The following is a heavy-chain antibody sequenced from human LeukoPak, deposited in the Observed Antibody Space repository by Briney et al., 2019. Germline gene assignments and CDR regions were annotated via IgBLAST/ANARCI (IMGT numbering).Heavy chain of an antibody. Sequence: SQALSLTCAISGDSVSSNSVTWNWIRQSPSRGLEWLGRTYYRSTWYNDYAVSVRGRITVNPDTSKNQFSLHLNSVTPEDTAVYYCARRLTQYDCFDPWGQGILVTVYS. V-gene: IGHV6-1*01. J-gene: IGHJ5*02. CDR2: TYYRSTWYN. CDR3: ARRLTQYDCFDP. D-gene: IGHD2-2*01. CDR1: GDSVSSNSVT.